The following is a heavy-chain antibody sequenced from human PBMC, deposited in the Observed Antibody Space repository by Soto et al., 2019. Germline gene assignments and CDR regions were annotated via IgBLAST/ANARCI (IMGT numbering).Heavy chain of an antibody. V-gene: IGHV4-4*02. CDR3: ARQYGSGSYYYYYGMDV. J-gene: IGHJ6*02. Sequence: PSETLSLTCAVSGGSISSSNWWSWVRQPPGKGLEWIGEIYHGGSTNYNPSLKSRVTISVDKSKNQFSLKLSSVTAADTAVYYCARQYGSGSYYYYYGMDVWGQGTTVTVSS. CDR1: GGSISSSNW. D-gene: IGHD3-10*01. CDR2: IYHGGST.